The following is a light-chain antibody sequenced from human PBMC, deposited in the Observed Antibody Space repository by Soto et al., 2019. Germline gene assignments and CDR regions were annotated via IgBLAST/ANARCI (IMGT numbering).Light chain of an antibody. CDR1: SSDVGSYNL. V-gene: IGLV2-23*01. J-gene: IGLJ2*01. CDR2: EGS. Sequence: QSALTQPASVSGSPGQSIIISCTGTSSDVGSYNLVSWYQQHPGKAPKLMIYEGSKRPSGVSNRFSGSKSGNTASLTISGLQAEDEADYYCCSYAGSSTLGVFGGGTKLTVL. CDR3: CSYAGSSTLGV.